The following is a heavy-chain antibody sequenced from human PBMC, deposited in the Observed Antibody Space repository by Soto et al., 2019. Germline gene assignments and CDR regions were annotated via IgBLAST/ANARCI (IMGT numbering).Heavy chain of an antibody. Sequence: SVKVSSNASGCTFSSYAISWVRQAPGKGLEWMGGIIPIFGTSNYAQKFQGRVTITADESTSTAYMELSSLRSEETAVYYCARDGFHMLAWGRFHXWGQGTLVTVSX. D-gene: IGHD2-8*01. J-gene: IGHJ5*02. CDR2: IIPIFGTS. CDR1: GCTFSSYA. CDR3: ARDGFHMLAWGRFHX. V-gene: IGHV1-69*13.